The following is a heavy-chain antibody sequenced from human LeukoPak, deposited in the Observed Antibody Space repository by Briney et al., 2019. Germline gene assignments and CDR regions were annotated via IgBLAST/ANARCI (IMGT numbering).Heavy chain of an antibody. V-gene: IGHV4-4*07. Sequence: SETLSLTCTVSGGSTTSYYWSWIRQPAGKGLEYIGRINTSGSTNYNPSLKSRVTMSVDTSKNQFSLKLSSVTAADTAVYYCARGGRGYSYGRLHDAFDIWGQGTMVTVSS. D-gene: IGHD5-18*01. CDR1: GGSTTSYY. CDR2: INTSGST. CDR3: ARGGRGYSYGRLHDAFDI. J-gene: IGHJ3*02.